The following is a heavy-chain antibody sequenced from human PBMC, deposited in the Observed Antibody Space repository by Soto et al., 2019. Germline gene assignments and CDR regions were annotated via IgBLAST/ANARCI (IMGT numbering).Heavy chain of an antibody. CDR1: GGTFSSYT. D-gene: IGHD5-12*01. CDR3: ARDLRRGGDY. V-gene: IGHV1-69*08. J-gene: IGHJ4*02. Sequence: QVQLVQSGAEVKKPGSSVKVSCKASGGTFSSYTISWVRQAPGQGLEWMGRIIPILGIANYAQKFQGRVRITADKSTSTAYMELSSLRSEDTAVYYCARDLRRGGDYWGQGTLVTVSS. CDR2: IIPILGIA.